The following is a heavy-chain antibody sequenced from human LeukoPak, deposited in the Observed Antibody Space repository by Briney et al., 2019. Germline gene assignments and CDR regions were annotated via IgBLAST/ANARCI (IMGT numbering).Heavy chain of an antibody. J-gene: IGHJ4*02. D-gene: IGHD3-22*01. CDR2: INSDGSST. CDR3: ARRGYYDYSGYDY. V-gene: IGHV3-74*01. Sequence: GGSLRLSCVASGFTFSSYWMHWVRQAPGKGLVWVSRINSDGSSTSYADSVKGRFTISRDNAKNSLYLQMNSLRAEDTAVYYCARRGYYDYSGYDYWGQGTLVTVSS. CDR1: GFTFSSYW.